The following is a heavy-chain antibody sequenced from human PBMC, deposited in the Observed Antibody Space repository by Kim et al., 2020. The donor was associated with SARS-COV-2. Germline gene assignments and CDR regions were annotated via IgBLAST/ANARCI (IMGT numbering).Heavy chain of an antibody. J-gene: IGHJ6*02. CDR2: ISSSSSYT. V-gene: IGHV3-11*03. CDR3: ARWKSRPGIGSSWPHYYYGMDV. D-gene: IGHD6-13*01. CDR1: GFTFSDYY. Sequence: GGSLRLSCAASGFTFSDYYMSWIRQAPGKGLEWVSYISSSSSYTNYADSVKGRFTISRDNAKNSLYLQMNSLRAEDTAVYYCARWKSRPGIGSSWPHYYYGMDVWGQGTTVTVSS.